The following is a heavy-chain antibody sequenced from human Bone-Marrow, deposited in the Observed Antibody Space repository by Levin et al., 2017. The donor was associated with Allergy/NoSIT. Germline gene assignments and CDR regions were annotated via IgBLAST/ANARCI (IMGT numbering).Heavy chain of an antibody. CDR2: IIPMFDKA. D-gene: IGHD2-15*01. CDR1: GDTFSIYP. Sequence: SVKISCKTSGDTFSIYPFTWVRQAPGQGLEWMGGIIPMFDKANYAQKFQGRVTISADESTSTAYMEVSSLTSDDTAIYFCARGSCSGGACYPRGVGYGLDVWGQGTTVTVSS. CDR3: ARGSCSGGACYPRGVGYGLDV. V-gene: IGHV1-69*13. J-gene: IGHJ6*02.